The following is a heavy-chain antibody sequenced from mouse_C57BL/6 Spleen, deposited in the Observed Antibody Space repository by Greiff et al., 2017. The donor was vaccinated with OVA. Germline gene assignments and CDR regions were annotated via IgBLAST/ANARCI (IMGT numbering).Heavy chain of an antibody. CDR3: ALTTVVPYYAMDY. Sequence: QVQLQQPGAELVRPGSSVKLSCKASGYTFTSYWMHWVKQRPIQGLEWIGNIDPSDSVTHYNQKFKDKVTLTVDKSSSKAYMQLISLASEDSAVYYCALTTVVPYYAMDYWGQGTSVTVSS. J-gene: IGHJ4*01. CDR1: GYTFTSYW. CDR2: IDPSDSVT. V-gene: IGHV1-52*01. D-gene: IGHD1-1*01.